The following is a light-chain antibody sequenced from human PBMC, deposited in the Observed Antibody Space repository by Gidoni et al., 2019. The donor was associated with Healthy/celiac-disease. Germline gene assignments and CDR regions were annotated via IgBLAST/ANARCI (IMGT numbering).Light chain of an antibody. J-gene: IGKJ2*01. Sequence: RVTITCRASQSISSWLAWYQQKPGKAPKLLIYKASSLESGVPSRFSGSGSGTEFTLTISSLQPDDFATYYCQQYNSYSGYTFGQXTKLEIK. CDR1: QSISSW. CDR3: QQYNSYSGYT. V-gene: IGKV1-5*03. CDR2: KAS.